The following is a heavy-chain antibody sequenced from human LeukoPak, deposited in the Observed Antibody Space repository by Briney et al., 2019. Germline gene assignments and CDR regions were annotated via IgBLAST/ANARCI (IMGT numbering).Heavy chain of an antibody. CDR1: GFTFSSYG. CDR3: AKERARTTFLDS. Sequence: GRSLRLPCAASGFTFSSYGMHWVRQAPGKGLEWVAVVSYDGTNKFYGDSVQGRFTVSRDNSKNTLYLQMNSLRVDDTALYYCAKERARTTFLDSWGQGSLVTVSS. CDR2: VSYDGTNK. D-gene: IGHD1-1*01. J-gene: IGHJ4*02. V-gene: IGHV3-30*18.